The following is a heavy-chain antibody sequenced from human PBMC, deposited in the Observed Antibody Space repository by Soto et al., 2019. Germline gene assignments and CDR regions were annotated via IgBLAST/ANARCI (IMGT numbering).Heavy chain of an antibody. Sequence: ASVKVSCRGFGGSFMKYGMNWGGQATGQGLEWVGWISPYSGYTHSAQKFHGRLPLSTDTAASTAYMELRILRYADTALYYCAREASVLVPAAQPSRFDSWGRGTMVTVSS. CDR2: ISPYSGYT. V-gene: IGHV1-18*01. J-gene: IGHJ4*02. D-gene: IGHD2-2*01. CDR3: AREASVLVPAAQPSRFDS. CDR1: GGSFMKYG.